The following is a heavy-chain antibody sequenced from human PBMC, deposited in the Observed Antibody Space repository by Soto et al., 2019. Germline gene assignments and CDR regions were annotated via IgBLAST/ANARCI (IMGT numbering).Heavy chain of an antibody. CDR1: GFSISDYG. CDR3: AKGAGDRLSLGMDV. CDR2: ISYDGSNT. Sequence: QVQLVESGGGVVQPGWSLRLSCAASGFSISDYGMAWVRQAPGKGLEWVALISYDGSNTYYADSVKGRFTISRDNSKDTLFLQMTGLRREDTAVYYCAKGAGDRLSLGMDVWGQGTTVTVSS. J-gene: IGHJ6*02. V-gene: IGHV3-30*18. D-gene: IGHD1-26*01.